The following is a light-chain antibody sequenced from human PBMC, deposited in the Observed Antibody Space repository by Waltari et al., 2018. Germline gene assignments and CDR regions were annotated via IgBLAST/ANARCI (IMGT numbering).Light chain of an antibody. Sequence: FMLTQPHSVSESPGKTVTISCTRSSGSIASNYVQWYQQCPGSSPTTVIYEDNQRPSGIPDRFSGSIDSSSNSASLTISGLKTEDDADYYCQSYDSSNHWVFGGWTKLTVL. V-gene: IGLV6-57*01. J-gene: IGLJ3*02. CDR1: SGSIASNY. CDR3: QSYDSSNHWV. CDR2: EDN.